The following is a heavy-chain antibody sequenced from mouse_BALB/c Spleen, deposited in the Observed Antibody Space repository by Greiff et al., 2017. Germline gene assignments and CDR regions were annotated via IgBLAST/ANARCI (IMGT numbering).Heavy chain of an antibody. CDR3: ARWGNYYAMDY. D-gene: IGHD2-1*01. CDR1: GYSFTGYF. J-gene: IGHJ4*01. V-gene: IGHV1-20*02. Sequence: VQLQQSGPELVKPGASVKISCKASGYSFTGYFMNWVMQSHGKSLEWIGRINPYNGDTFYNQKFKGKATLTVDKSSSTAHMELRSLASEDSAVYYCARWGNYYAMDYWGQGTSVTVSS. CDR2: INPYNGDT.